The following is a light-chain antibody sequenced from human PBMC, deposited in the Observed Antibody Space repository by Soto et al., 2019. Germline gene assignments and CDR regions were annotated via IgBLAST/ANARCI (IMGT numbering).Light chain of an antibody. CDR1: SSDVGSYDL. Sequence: QSVLTQPASVSGPPGQSIVISCNGSSSDVGSYDLVSWYLQYPGKAPKVIIYEVNKRPSGVPDRFSGSKSGNTASLTVSGLQAEDEADYYCSSYAGSSNVFGTGTKVTVL. CDR3: SSYAGSSNV. V-gene: IGLV2-14*02. CDR2: EVN. J-gene: IGLJ1*01.